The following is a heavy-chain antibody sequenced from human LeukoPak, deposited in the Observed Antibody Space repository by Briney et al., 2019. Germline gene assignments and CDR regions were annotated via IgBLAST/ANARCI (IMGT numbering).Heavy chain of an antibody. V-gene: IGHV4-38-2*02. CDR2: IYHSGST. Sequence: SETLSLTCTVSGYSISSGYYWGWIRQPPGQGLEWIGSIYHSGSTYYNPSLKSRVTISVDTSKNQFSLKLSSVTAADTAVYYCARVGPYYGSGSYYPFFDYWGQGTLVTVSS. J-gene: IGHJ4*02. CDR1: GYSISSGYY. CDR3: ARVGPYYGSGSYYPFFDY. D-gene: IGHD3-10*01.